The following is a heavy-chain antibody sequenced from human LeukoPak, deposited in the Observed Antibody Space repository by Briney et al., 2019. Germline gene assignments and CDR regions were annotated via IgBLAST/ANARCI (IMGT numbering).Heavy chain of an antibody. CDR1: GYTFTTYA. CDR3: ASGSSYDSSGRGSDY. D-gene: IGHD3-22*01. Sequence: ASVKDSCKASGYTFTTYAMNWVRQAPGQGLKWMGWINPNSGGTNYAQKFQGRVTMTRDTSISTVYMELSRLRFDDTAVYYCASGSSYDSSGRGSDYWGQGTLVTVSS. J-gene: IGHJ4*02. CDR2: INPNSGGT. V-gene: IGHV1-2*02.